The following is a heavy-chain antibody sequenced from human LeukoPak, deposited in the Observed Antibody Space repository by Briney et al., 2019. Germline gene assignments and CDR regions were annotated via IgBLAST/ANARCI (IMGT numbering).Heavy chain of an antibody. D-gene: IGHD6-13*01. J-gene: IGHJ4*02. CDR1: GFTFDYA. V-gene: IGHV3-9*01. CDR2: INWNNITV. CDR3: AKDSSGGVSSAGILDF. Sequence: GGSLRLSCAVSGFTFDYAMHWVRQAPGKGLEWVGSINWNNITVVYADSVKGRFTISRDNPSNSLYLRLNSLRAEDTAFYYCAKDSSGGVSSAGILDFWGPGTLVTVSP.